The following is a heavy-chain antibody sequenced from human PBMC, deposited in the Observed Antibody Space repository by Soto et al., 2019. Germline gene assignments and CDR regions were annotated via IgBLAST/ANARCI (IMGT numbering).Heavy chain of an antibody. D-gene: IGHD3-16*01. J-gene: IGHJ4*02. V-gene: IGHV3-30-3*01. Sequence: PGGSLRLSCAASGFTFSTHAMHWVRQAPGKGLEWVAVISYDGTNKYYADSVKGRFTISRDNSKNTLYLQMNSLRAEDTAVNYCARGSVMITFGGVHWGQGTLVTVSS. CDR2: ISYDGTNK. CDR3: ARGSVMITFGGVH. CDR1: GFTFSTHA.